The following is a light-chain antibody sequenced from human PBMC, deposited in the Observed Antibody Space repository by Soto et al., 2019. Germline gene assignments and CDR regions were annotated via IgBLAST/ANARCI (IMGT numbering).Light chain of an antibody. CDR2: GAS. J-gene: IGKJ4*01. V-gene: IGKV3-20*01. CDR1: QSVSSNY. Sequence: IGLTQSAGTLSLSPGERATLSWWASQSVSSNYLAWYQQKPGQAPRLLMSGASSRATGIPDRFSGSGFGTDFNLTISRLETEDFAVYYCQQYDTSGLTFGGGTKVDIK. CDR3: QQYDTSGLT.